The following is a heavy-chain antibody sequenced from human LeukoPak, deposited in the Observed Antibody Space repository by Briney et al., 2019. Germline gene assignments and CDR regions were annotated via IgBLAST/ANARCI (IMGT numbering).Heavy chain of an antibody. CDR2: ISGSGGST. Sequence: PGGSLRLSCAASGFTFSSYGMSWVRQAPGKGLEWVSAISGSGGSTYYADSVKGRFTISRDNSKNTLYLQMNSLRAEDTAVYYCAKVFDSSGFLIAFDYWGQGTLVTVSS. D-gene: IGHD3-22*01. CDR1: GFTFSSYG. CDR3: AKVFDSSGFLIAFDY. J-gene: IGHJ4*02. V-gene: IGHV3-23*01.